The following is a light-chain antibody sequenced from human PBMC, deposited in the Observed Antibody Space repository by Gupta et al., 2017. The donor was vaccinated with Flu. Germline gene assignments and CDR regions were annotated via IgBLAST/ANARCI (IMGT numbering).Light chain of an antibody. Sequence: TAWIACGGSDVGNKGVPGYQQQPGQAPVLVVYEASDRPSGVLDRFSGSKPGNTATLTITGVEAEDEDDYYWCAWANSSDRHWMFGGGTKMTVL. J-gene: IGLJ3*02. CDR1: DVGNKG. V-gene: IGLV3-21*02. CDR3: CAWANSSDRHWM. CDR2: EAS.